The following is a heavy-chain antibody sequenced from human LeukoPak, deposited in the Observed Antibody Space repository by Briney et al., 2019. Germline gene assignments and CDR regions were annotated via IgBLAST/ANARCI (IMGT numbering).Heavy chain of an antibody. CDR3: AREGP. CDR1: GFTFSSYS. V-gene: IGHV3-21*01. J-gene: IGHJ5*02. CDR2: ISSSSSYK. Sequence: PGGSLRLSCAASGFTFSSYSMNWVRQAPGKGLEWVSSISSSSSYKYYADSVKGRFTISRDNAKNSLYLQMNSLRAEDTAVYYCAREGPWGQGTLVTVSS.